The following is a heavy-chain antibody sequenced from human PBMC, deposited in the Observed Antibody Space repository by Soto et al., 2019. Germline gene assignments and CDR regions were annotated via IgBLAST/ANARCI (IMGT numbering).Heavy chain of an antibody. Sequence: PSETLSLTCTVTGDSINNRSYYWGWIRQPPGKGLEWIGSIYYSGSTYNNPSLKSRVSMSVDTSKNQFSLKLSSVTAADTAVYYCARPRAAAAGPGYGMDVWGQGTTVTVSS. D-gene: IGHD6-13*01. CDR1: GDSINNRSYY. CDR3: ARPRAAAAGPGYGMDV. CDR2: IYYSGST. J-gene: IGHJ6*02. V-gene: IGHV4-39*01.